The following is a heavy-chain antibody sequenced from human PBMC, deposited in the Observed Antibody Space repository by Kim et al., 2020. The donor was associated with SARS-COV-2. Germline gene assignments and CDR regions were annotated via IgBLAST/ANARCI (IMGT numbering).Heavy chain of an antibody. J-gene: IGHJ6*02. D-gene: IGHD2-8*01. CDR3: ARRTRDGMDV. Sequence: SETLSLTCTVSGGSISSGSYYWSWIRQPAGKGLEWIGRIYTSGSTNYNPSLKSRVTISVDTSKNQFSLKLSSVTAADTAVYYCARRTRDGMDVWGQGTTVTVSS. CDR1: GGSISSGSYY. V-gene: IGHV4-61*02. CDR2: IYTSGST.